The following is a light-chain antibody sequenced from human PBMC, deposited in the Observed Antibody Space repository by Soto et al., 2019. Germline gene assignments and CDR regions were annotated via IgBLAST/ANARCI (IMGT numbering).Light chain of an antibody. CDR1: QSISSY. CDR2: AAS. J-gene: IGKJ1*01. V-gene: IGKV1-39*01. CDR3: QQSYSTSWT. Sequence: DIQMTQSPSSLSASVGDRVTITCGASQSISSYLNWYQQKPGKAPKLLSYAASSLQRGVPSRFSGSASGTDFTLTISSLHPEDFATYYCQQSYSTSWTFGQRTTVDIK.